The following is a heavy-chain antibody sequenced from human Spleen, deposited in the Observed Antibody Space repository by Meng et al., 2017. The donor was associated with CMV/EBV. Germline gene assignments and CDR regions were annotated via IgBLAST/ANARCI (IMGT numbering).Heavy chain of an antibody. CDR2: INANGVGT. Sequence: GESLKISCVGSGFTFSSYAMSWVRQSPEKGLEWVSAINANGVGTYYADSVKGRFTISRDNSKNTLYLQMNSLRAEDTAVYYCAKWEVPAAIGGNWFDPWGQGTLVTVSS. V-gene: IGHV3-23*01. CDR1: GFTFSSYA. D-gene: IGHD2-2*02. CDR3: AKWEVPAAIGGNWFDP. J-gene: IGHJ5*02.